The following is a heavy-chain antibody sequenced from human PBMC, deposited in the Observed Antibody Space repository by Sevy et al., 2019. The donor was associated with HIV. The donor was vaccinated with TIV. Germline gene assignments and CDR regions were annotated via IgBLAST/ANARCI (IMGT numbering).Heavy chain of an antibody. CDR3: AKDFHDYGDFYFDY. CDR2: ISSSSTYI. CDR1: GFTIRTYN. J-gene: IGHJ4*02. V-gene: IGHV3-21*04. Sequence: GGSLRLSCAASGFTIRTYNMNWVRQAPGKGLEWVSSISSSSTYIYYADSVKGRFTISRDNAKNSLYLQMTSLRAEDTAVYYCAKDFHDYGDFYFDYWGRGTLVTVSS. D-gene: IGHD4-17*01.